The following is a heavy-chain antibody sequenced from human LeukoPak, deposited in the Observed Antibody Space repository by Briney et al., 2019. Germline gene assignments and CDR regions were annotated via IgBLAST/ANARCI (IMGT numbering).Heavy chain of an antibody. CDR2: ISWNSGSI. CDR3: AKDMSVGAARGMDV. V-gene: IGHV3-9*03. J-gene: IGHJ6*03. CDR1: GFTFSSYW. Sequence: QPGGSLRLSCAASGFTFSSYWMHWVRQAPGKGLEWVSGISWNSGSIGYADSVKGRFTISRDNAKNSLYLQMNSLRGEDMALYYCAKDMSVGAARGMDVWGKGTMVTVSS. D-gene: IGHD6-6*01.